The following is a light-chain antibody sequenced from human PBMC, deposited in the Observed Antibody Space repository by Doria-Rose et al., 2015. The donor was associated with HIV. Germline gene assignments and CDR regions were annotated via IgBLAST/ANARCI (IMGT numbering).Light chain of an antibody. V-gene: IGKV4-1*01. CDR3: QQYYDTPS. CDR1: QSLLYTSKNY. CDR2: WAS. Sequence: DIRVTQSPESLGMSLGERATLNCKSNQSLLYTSKNYLAWYQQKPGQPPKLLIYWASTRQYGVPVRFSGSGSGTDFTLTIGSLEAEDVAVYYCQQYYDTPSFGPGTTVDIK. J-gene: IGKJ3*01.